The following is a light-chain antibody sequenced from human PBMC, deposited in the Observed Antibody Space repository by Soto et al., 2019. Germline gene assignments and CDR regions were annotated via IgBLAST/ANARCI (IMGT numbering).Light chain of an antibody. CDR1: QSLRSSY. Sequence: EVVLTQSPNTLSLSPGERATLSCWASQSLRSSYLAWYQRKPGQAPRLLMFGASRRATGIPDRFNGSGSGTDFILTISRLEPEDVAVYYCQQLKTYPYTFGQGTRLDIK. CDR3: QQLKTYPYT. CDR2: GAS. J-gene: IGKJ2*01. V-gene: IGKV3-20*01.